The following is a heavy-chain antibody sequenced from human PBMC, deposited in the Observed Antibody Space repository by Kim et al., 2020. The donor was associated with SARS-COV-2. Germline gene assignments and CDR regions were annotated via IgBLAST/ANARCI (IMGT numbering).Heavy chain of an antibody. CDR2: IYYSGST. Sequence: SETLSLTCTVSGGSVSSGGHYWSWIRQHPGKGLEWIGYIYYSGSTYYNPSLKSRVTISVDTSKNQFSLKLSSVAAADTAVYYCARDLSPARGAFDSWGQGTLVTVSS. CDR1: GGSVSSGGHY. CDR3: ARDLSPARGAFDS. J-gene: IGHJ4*02. D-gene: IGHD2-2*01. V-gene: IGHV4-31*03.